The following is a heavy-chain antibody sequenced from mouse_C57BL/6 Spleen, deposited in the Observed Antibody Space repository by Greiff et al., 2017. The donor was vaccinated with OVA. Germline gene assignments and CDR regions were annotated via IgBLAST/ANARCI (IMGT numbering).Heavy chain of an antibody. CDR1: GFTFSSYA. CDR3: ASPYYGSSYWYFDV. Sequence: EVHLVESGGGLVKPGGSLKLSCAASGFTFSSYAMSWVRQTPEKRLEWVATISDGGSYTYYPDNVKGRFTISRDNAKNNLYLQMSHLKSEDTAMYYCASPYYGSSYWYFDVWGTGTTVTVSS. D-gene: IGHD1-1*01. J-gene: IGHJ1*03. V-gene: IGHV5-4*01. CDR2: ISDGGSYT.